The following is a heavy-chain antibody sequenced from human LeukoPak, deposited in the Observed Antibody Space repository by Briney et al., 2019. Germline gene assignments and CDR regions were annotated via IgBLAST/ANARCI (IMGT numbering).Heavy chain of an antibody. CDR3: ARQYNWNDRYFDY. D-gene: IGHD1-1*01. CDR2: IYSGGST. Sequence: PGGSLRLSCAASGFTVSSNYMSWVRQAPGKGLEWVSVIYSGGSTYYADSVKGRFTISRGNSKNTLYLQMNSLRAEDTAVYYCARQYNWNDRYFDYWGQGTLVTVSS. V-gene: IGHV3-53*01. CDR1: GFTVSSNY. J-gene: IGHJ4*02.